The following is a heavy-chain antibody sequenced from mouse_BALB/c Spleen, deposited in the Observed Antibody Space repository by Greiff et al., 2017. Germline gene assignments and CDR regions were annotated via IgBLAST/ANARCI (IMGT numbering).Heavy chain of an antibody. CDR1: GYSFTSYF. Sequence: EVQLQQSGPVLAKPGASVKISCKASGYSFTSYFMNWVKQSHGKSLEWIGRINPYNGDTFYNQKFKGKATLTVDKSSSTAYMELLSLTSEDSAVYYCGSGNHYFDYWGQGTTLTVSS. CDR3: GSGNHYFDY. J-gene: IGHJ2*01. CDR2: INPYNGDT. D-gene: IGHD2-1*01. V-gene: IGHV1-37*01.